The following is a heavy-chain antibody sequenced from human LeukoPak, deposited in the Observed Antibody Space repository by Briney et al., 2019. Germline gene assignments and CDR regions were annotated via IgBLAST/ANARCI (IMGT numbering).Heavy chain of an antibody. D-gene: IGHD2-2*01. CDR2: ISSSSSTI. J-gene: IGHJ4*02. CDR1: GFNFNTYA. V-gene: IGHV3-48*02. Sequence: GGSLRPSCAASGFNFNTYAMTWVRQAPGKGLEWISYISSSSSTIYYADSVKGRFSISRDNAKNSVYLEMNSPGDEDTAVYYCTRVGGYQLPKFDYWGRGTLVTVSS. CDR3: TRVGGYQLPKFDY.